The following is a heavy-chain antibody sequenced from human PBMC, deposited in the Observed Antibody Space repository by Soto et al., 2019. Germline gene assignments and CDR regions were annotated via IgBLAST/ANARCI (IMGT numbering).Heavy chain of an antibody. CDR2: IYWNDDK. CDR3: AQVDAVAALFAY. D-gene: IGHD6-6*01. Sequence: SGPTLVNPTQTLTLTCTFSGFSLSTTGEGVGWIRQPPGKALEWLAVIYWNDDKSYSPSLKSRLTISKDTSKKQVVLTMMNMAPVDTGTYYCAQVDAVAALFAYWGQGTLVTVSS. V-gene: IGHV2-5*01. CDR1: GFSLSTTGEG. J-gene: IGHJ4*02.